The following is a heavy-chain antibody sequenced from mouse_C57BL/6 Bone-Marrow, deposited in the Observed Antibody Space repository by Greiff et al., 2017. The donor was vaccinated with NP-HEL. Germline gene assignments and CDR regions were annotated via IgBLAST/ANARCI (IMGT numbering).Heavy chain of an antibody. Sequence: VQLQQPGAELVKPGASVKLSCKASGYTFTSYWMHWVKQRPGQGLEWIGVIHPNSGSTNYNEKFKSKATLTVDKSSSTAYMQLSSLTSEDSAVYYCARKDLYYGSSDYAMDYWGQGTGVTVSS. CDR3: ARKDLYYGSSDYAMDY. V-gene: IGHV1-64*01. D-gene: IGHD1-1*01. CDR2: IHPNSGST. J-gene: IGHJ4*01. CDR1: GYTFTSYW.